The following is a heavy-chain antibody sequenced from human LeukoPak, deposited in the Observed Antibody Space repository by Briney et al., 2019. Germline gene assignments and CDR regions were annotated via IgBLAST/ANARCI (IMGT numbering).Heavy chain of an antibody. J-gene: IGHJ4*02. D-gene: IGHD3-10*01. CDR1: GFSFSRYA. CDR3: AREMSGSGMTY. V-gene: IGHV3-21*01. Sequence: GGSLRLSCAASGFSFSRYAMNWVRQAPGKGLEWVSLISSTGTYTYYADSVKGRFTISRDNAKNSLILYMSNLRVEDTAVYYCAREMSGSGMTYWGQGTQVTVSS. CDR2: ISSTGTYT.